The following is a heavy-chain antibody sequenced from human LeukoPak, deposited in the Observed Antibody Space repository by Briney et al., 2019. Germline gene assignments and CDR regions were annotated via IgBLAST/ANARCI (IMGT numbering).Heavy chain of an antibody. CDR2: VVGNGGTT. V-gene: IGHV3-64*02. Sequence: GGSLRLSCAASGFTFTTYTIHWIRRAPGKGLEYVSAVVGNGGTTYYADSVKGRFTISRDNSKNTVYLQMGSLRAQDTAVYYCARERAYYYFEYWGQGAQVTVSS. D-gene: IGHD2-21*01. CDR1: GFTFTTYT. J-gene: IGHJ4*02. CDR3: ARERAYYYFEY.